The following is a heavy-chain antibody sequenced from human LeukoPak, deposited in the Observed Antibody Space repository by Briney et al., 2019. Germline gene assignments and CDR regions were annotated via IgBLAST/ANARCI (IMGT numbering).Heavy chain of an antibody. CDR3: ARDRTPSYYDFWSGLNWFDP. CDR1: GYTFTSYY. Sequence: ASVKVSCKASGYTFTSYYMHWVRQASGQGLEWMGIINPSGGSTSYAQKFQGRVTMTRDTSTSTVYMELSSLRSEDAAVYYCARDRTPSYYDFWSGLNWFDPWGQGTLVTVSS. J-gene: IGHJ5*02. V-gene: IGHV1-46*01. D-gene: IGHD3-3*01. CDR2: INPSGGST.